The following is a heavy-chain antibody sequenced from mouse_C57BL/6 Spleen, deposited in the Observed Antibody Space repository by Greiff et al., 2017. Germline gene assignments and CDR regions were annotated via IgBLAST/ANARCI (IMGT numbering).Heavy chain of an antibody. V-gene: IGHV1-50*01. J-gene: IGHJ2*01. D-gene: IGHD1-1*01. CDR1: GYTFTSYW. Sequence: QVQLQQPGAELVKPGASVKLSCKASGYTFTSYWMQWVKQRPGQGLEWIGEIDPSDSYTNYTQKFQGKATLTVDTSSSTASMQLSSLTSEDSAVYYCARYNGSTLRYFDYWGQGTTLTVSS. CDR3: ARYNGSTLRYFDY. CDR2: IDPSDSYT.